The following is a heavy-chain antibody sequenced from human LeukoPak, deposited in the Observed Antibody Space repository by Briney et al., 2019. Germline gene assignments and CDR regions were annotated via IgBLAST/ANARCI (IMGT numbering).Heavy chain of an antibody. CDR2: FSRSGPDT. CDR3: AKGSLGSWYYFDY. D-gene: IGHD6-13*01. Sequence: GGSLRLSCAASGFTFGSSAMSWVRKAPCKGPEWVSTFSRSGPDTYYADSVKGRFTIFRDNSKNTLYLQMNSLRAEDTAVYYCAKGSLGSWYYFDYWGQGTLVTVSS. J-gene: IGHJ4*02. CDR1: GFTFGSSA. V-gene: IGHV3-23*01.